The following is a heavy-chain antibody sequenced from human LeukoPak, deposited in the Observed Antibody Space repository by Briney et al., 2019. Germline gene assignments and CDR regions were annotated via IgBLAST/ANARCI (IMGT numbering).Heavy chain of an antibody. CDR1: GFTFSSYW. D-gene: IGHD1-26*01. CDR2: IKQDGSEK. J-gene: IGHJ4*02. V-gene: IGHV3-7*03. Sequence: GGSLRLSCAASGFTFSSYWMSWVRQAPGKGLEWVANIKQDGSEKYYVDSVKGRFTISRDNAKNSLYLQMNSLRAEDTAVYYCARGFRLGGDYFDYWGQGTLVIVSS. CDR3: ARGFRLGGDYFDY.